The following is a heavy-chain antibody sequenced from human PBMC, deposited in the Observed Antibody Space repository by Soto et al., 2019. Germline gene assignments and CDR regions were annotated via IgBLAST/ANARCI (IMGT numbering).Heavy chain of an antibody. V-gene: IGHV4-59*08. CDR1: GGSISSYY. CDR3: ARLWSGSYYVDLDY. J-gene: IGHJ4*02. Sequence: SETLSLTCTVSGGSISSYYWSWIRRPPGKGLEWIGYIYYSGSTNYNPSLKSRVTISVDTSKNQFSLKLSSVTAADTAVYYCARLWSGSYYVDLDYWGQGTLVTSP. CDR2: IYYSGST. D-gene: IGHD1-26*01.